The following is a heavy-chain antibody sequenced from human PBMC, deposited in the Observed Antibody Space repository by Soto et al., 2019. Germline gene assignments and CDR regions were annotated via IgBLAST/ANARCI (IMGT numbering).Heavy chain of an antibody. J-gene: IGHJ4*01. CDR3: ARGVKYDSSDYCLVY. Sequence: QVQLVQSGAEVKKPGASVKVSCKASGYTFTSYYMHWVRQAPGQGLEWMGIINPSGGGTSSAQKFQGRVILTRDTSTSTVYMELSSLRSEDTAVYYCARGVKYDSSDYCLVYWGQGTLVTGSS. CDR1: GYTFTSYY. CDR2: INPSGGGT. V-gene: IGHV1-46*01. D-gene: IGHD3-22*01.